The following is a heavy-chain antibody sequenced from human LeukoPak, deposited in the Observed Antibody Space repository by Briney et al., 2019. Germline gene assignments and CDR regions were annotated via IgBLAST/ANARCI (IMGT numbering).Heavy chain of an antibody. J-gene: IGHJ6*02. CDR3: ATLPAARDYYYYYGMDV. Sequence: GGSLRLSCAASGFTFSSYSMNWVRQAPGKGLEWVSAISGSGGSTYYADSVKGRFTISRDNSKNTLYLQMNSLRAEDTAVYYCATLPAARDYYYYYGMDVWGQGTTVTVSS. CDR1: GFTFSSYS. D-gene: IGHD2-2*01. CDR2: ISGSGGST. V-gene: IGHV3-23*01.